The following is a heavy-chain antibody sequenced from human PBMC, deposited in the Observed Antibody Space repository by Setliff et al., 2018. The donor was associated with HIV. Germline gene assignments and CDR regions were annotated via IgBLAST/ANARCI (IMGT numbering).Heavy chain of an antibody. CDR3: ARDRRSIFGVDTKNWFDP. J-gene: IGHJ5*02. V-gene: IGHV4-34*01. Sequence: SETLSLTCAVYGTSFSDYYWTWIRQPPGKGLEWIGEVNHSGTTNYNTSLKSRVTISGDTSKKQFSLKLSSVTAADTAVYYCARDRRSIFGVDTKNWFDPWGQGTLVTAPQ. CDR2: VNHSGTT. CDR1: GTSFSDYY. D-gene: IGHD3-3*01.